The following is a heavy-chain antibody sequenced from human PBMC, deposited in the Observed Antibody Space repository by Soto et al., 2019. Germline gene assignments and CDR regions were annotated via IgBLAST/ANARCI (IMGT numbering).Heavy chain of an antibody. D-gene: IGHD2-15*01. CDR2: IIPIFGTA. V-gene: IGHV1-69*01. Sequence: QVQLVQSGAEVKKPGSSVKVSCKASGGTFSSYAISWVRQAPGQGLEWMGGIIPIFGTANYAQKFQGRVTITADESTSTAYMELSSLRSEDTAVYYCARGYCSGGSGYSIGFYYYGMDVWGQGTTVTVSS. J-gene: IGHJ6*02. CDR1: GGTFSSYA. CDR3: ARGYCSGGSGYSIGFYYYGMDV.